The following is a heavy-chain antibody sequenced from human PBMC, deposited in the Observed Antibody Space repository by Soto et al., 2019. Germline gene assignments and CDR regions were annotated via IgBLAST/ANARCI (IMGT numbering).Heavy chain of an antibody. D-gene: IGHD1-1*01. J-gene: IGHJ6*03. CDR2: TYYKSKWYY. CDR1: GDSVSSNSAG. Sequence: SQTLSLTFDISGDSVSSNSAGWNWFRPTPSRGLEWVGRTYYKSKWYYTYAASVKSRITVSPDTSKNQFSLQLTSVTPEDTAVYYCARGSWDDVSGHYYMDVWDKGTTVTVSS. V-gene: IGHV6-1*01. CDR3: ARGSWDDVSGHYYMDV.